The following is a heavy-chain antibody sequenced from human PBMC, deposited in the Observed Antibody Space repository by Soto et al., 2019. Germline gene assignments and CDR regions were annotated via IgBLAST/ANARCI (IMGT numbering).Heavy chain of an antibody. Sequence: QPGGSLRLSCSASGFTYSNYAMHWVRQAPGKGLEYVSAISGDGHSTYYADSVKARFTISRDNSRNTLYLQMSSLRAEDTAVYYCVKRTTGWYFDLWGRGTLVTV. CDR2: ISGDGHST. CDR1: GFTYSNYA. J-gene: IGHJ2*01. V-gene: IGHV3-64D*06. CDR3: VKRTTGWYFDL. D-gene: IGHD1-7*01.